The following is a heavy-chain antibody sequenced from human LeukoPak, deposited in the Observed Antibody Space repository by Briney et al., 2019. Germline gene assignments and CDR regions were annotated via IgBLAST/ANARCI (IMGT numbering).Heavy chain of an antibody. CDR1: GFTFSSYW. V-gene: IGHV3-7*01. J-gene: IGHJ6*03. CDR2: IKQDGSEK. D-gene: IGHD1-7*01. CDR3: VRAKTVWKLPPYYYYMDV. Sequence: PGGSLRLSCAASGFTFSSYWMSWVRQAPGKGLEWVANIKQDGSEKYYVDSVKGRFTISRDNAKNSLYLQMNSLRAEDTAVYYCVRAKTVWKLPPYYYYMDVWGKGTTVTVSS.